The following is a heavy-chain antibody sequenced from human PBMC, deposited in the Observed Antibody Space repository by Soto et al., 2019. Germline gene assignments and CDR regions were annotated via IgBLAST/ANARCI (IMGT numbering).Heavy chain of an antibody. V-gene: IGHV3-48*04. CDR1: GFTFRNYG. J-gene: IGHJ5*02. D-gene: IGHD4-17*01. CDR3: ARDQTTGDWFDA. CDR2: IGIGSSTK. Sequence: PGGSLRLSCAASGFTFRNYGMNWVRQAPGKGLEWVSYIGIGSSTKYYADSVKGRFTISRDNAKNTVYLQMNSLRAEDTDVYYCARDQTTGDWFDAWGQGTLVTVSS.